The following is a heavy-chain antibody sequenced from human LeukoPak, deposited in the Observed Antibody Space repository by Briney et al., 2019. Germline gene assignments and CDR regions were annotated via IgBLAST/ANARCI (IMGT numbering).Heavy chain of an antibody. CDR2: IQNDGSDK. V-gene: IGHV3-30*02. CDR3: AREGGRAVPGRFDQ. D-gene: IGHD6-13*01. CDR1: GINYRSSG. Sequence: GGSLGLSCAASGINYRSSGLHWVRQAPGKGLEWVTFIQNDGSDKYYAASVKGRFTISRDNSKNTVYLHMASLRADDTALYYCAREGGRAVPGRFDQWGQGTLVTVSS. J-gene: IGHJ4*02.